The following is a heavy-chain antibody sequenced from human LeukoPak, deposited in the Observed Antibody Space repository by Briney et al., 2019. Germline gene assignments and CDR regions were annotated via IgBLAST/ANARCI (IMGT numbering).Heavy chain of an antibody. Sequence: KSSETLSLTCTVSGGSISSYYWSWIRQPAGKGLEWIGRNYTSGSTNYNPSLKSRVTISVDTSKNQFSLKLSSVTAADTAVYYCARGDSSSRGGFYYFDYWGQGTLVTVSS. J-gene: IGHJ4*02. V-gene: IGHV4-4*07. CDR2: NYTSGST. CDR3: ARGDSSSRGGFYYFDY. CDR1: GGSISSYY. D-gene: IGHD6-6*01.